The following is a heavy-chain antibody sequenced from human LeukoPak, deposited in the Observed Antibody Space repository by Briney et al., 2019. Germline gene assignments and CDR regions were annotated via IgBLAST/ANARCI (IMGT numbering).Heavy chain of an antibody. V-gene: IGHV3-48*01. Sequence: PGGSLRLSCAASGFTVSSNYMNWVRQAPGKGLEWLSYMSARSGTRYYADSVEGRFTISRDNAKNSLYLQMNSLRAEDTAVYYCVRAYGSGSYGYGYWGQGTLVTISS. J-gene: IGHJ4*02. CDR3: VRAYGSGSYGYGY. D-gene: IGHD3-10*01. CDR2: MSARSGTR. CDR1: GFTVSSNY.